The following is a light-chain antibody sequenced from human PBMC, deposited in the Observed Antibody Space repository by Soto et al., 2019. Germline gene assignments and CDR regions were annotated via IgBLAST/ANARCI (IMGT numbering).Light chain of an antibody. CDR2: GAS. Sequence: DIQMTQSPSSVSASVGNRVTITCRARQNINSWLAWYQQKPGTAPKLLIYGASSLQSGVPSRFSGSGSGTDFTLTISSLQPEDFATYYCQQTDNFPLTFGGGTKIEIK. V-gene: IGKV1-12*01. CDR3: QQTDNFPLT. CDR1: QNINSW. J-gene: IGKJ4*01.